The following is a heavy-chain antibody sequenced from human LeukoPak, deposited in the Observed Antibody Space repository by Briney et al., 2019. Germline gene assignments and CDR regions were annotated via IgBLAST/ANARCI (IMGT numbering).Heavy chain of an antibody. CDR1: GGTFSSYA. CDR3: ARDKCSSTSCYYWFDP. Sequence: SVKVSCKASGGTFSSYAISWVRQAPGQGLEWMGGIIPIFGTANYAQKFQGRVTITTDESTSTAYMELSSLRSEDTAVYYCARDKCSSTSCYYWFDPWGQGTLVTVSS. V-gene: IGHV1-69*05. CDR2: IIPIFGTA. J-gene: IGHJ5*02. D-gene: IGHD2-2*01.